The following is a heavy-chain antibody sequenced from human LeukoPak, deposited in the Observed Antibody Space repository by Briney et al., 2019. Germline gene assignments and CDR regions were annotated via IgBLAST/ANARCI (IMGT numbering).Heavy chain of an antibody. CDR3: ARALGDYYDSSVAWFDP. J-gene: IGHJ5*02. Sequence: GSSVKVSCKASGYTFTSYGISWVRQAPGQGLEWMGRINPNSGGTNYAQKFQGRVTMTRDTSISTAYMELSRLRSDDTAVYYCARALGDYYDSSVAWFDPWGQGTLVTVSS. V-gene: IGHV1-2*06. CDR2: INPNSGGT. D-gene: IGHD3-22*01. CDR1: GYTFTSYG.